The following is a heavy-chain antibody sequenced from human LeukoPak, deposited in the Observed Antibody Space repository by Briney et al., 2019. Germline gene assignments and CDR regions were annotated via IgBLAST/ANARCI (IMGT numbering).Heavy chain of an antibody. CDR3: ARVRGYSSGIRWANDY. D-gene: IGHD5-18*01. CDR2: INHSGST. CDR1: GGSFSGYY. J-gene: IGHJ4*02. V-gene: IGHV4-34*01. Sequence: PSETLSLTCAVYGGSFSGYYWSWIRHPPGKGLGWIWEINHSGSTNYNPSLKGRVTISVYTSKNQFSLKLSSVTAADTAVYYCARVRGYSSGIRWANDYWGQGTLVTVSS.